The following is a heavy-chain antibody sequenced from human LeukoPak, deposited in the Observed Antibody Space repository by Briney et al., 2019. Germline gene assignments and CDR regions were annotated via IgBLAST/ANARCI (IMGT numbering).Heavy chain of an antibody. J-gene: IGHJ4*02. D-gene: IGHD3-22*01. V-gene: IGHV1-2*02. Sequence: ASVKVSCKASGYTFTGYYMHWVRQAPGQGLEWMGWINPNSGGTNHAQKFQGRVTMTRDTSISTAYMELSRLRSDDTAVYYCAREISITMIVVVNYFDYWGQGTLVTVSS. CDR2: INPNSGGT. CDR3: AREISITMIVVVNYFDY. CDR1: GYTFTGYY.